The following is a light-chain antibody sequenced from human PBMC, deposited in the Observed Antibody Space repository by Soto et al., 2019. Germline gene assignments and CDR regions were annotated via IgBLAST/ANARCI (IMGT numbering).Light chain of an antibody. CDR2: EVS. J-gene: IGLJ2*01. CDR3: SSYTSSTTLI. V-gene: IGLV2-14*01. Sequence: QSVLTQPASVSGSPGQSITISCSGTSSDVGGYNYVSWYQQHPGKAPQLMMFEVSNRPSGVSNRFSGSKSGNTASLTISGLQAEDEADYYCSSYTSSTTLIFGGGTKLTVL. CDR1: SSDVGGYNY.